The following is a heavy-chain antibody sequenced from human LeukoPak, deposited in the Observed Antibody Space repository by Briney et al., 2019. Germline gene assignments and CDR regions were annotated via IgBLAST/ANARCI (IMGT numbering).Heavy chain of an antibody. Sequence: PSETLSLTCAVYGGSFSGYYWSWIRQPPGKGLEWIGEISHSGITNYNPSLKSRVIISVDTSKNQFSLKLSSVTAADTAVYYCARHSGGTYYVNFDPWGQGTLVTVSS. V-gene: IGHV4-34*01. J-gene: IGHJ5*02. CDR3: ARHSGGTYYVNFDP. D-gene: IGHD1-26*01. CDR2: ISHSGIT. CDR1: GGSFSGYY.